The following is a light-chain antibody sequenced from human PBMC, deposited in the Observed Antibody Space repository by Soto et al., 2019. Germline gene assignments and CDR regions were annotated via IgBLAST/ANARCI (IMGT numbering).Light chain of an antibody. Sequence: ETVLTQSPGTLSLSPGERATLSCRASQSVRSSSLAWYQQKPGQAPRLLIYGASSRATGIPDRFSGSGSGTDFTLTISRLEPEDFAVYSCQQYGNSPRTFSQGTKVEIK. CDR1: QSVRSSS. J-gene: IGKJ1*01. CDR2: GAS. CDR3: QQYGNSPRT. V-gene: IGKV3-20*01.